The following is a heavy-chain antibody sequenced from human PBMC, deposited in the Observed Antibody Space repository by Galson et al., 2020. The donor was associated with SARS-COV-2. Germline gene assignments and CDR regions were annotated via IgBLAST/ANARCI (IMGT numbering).Heavy chain of an antibody. Sequence: SQASETLSLTCAVYGGSFSDYYRSWIRQPPGRGLEWIGEVNHRGSTSYNPSLESRVRISLDASKKQFSLKLSSVTAADSGVYYCARGTRDITMIVVVMTAVSCHFDLWGQGSLVTVSS. CDR2: VNHRGST. CDR3: ARGTRDITMIVVVMTAVSCHFDL. J-gene: IGHJ4*02. V-gene: IGHV4-34*01. D-gene: IGHD3-22*01. CDR1: GGSFSDYY.